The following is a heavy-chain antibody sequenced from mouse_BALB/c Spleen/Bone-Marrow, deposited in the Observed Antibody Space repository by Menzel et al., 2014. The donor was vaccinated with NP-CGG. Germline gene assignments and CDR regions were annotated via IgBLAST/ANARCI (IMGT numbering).Heavy chain of an antibody. CDR1: GYTFTDYA. V-gene: IGHV1-67*01. J-gene: IGHJ2*01. D-gene: IGHD1-1*01. CDR2: IRTYYGDA. Sequence: VQLQQSGAELVRPGVSVKISCRGSGYTFTDYAMHWVKQSHAKSLEWIGVIRTYYGDASYNQKFKDKATMTVDKSSSTAYMELARLTSEDSAIYYCARESIYYYGSTLDYWGQGTTLTVSS. CDR3: ARESIYYYGSTLDY.